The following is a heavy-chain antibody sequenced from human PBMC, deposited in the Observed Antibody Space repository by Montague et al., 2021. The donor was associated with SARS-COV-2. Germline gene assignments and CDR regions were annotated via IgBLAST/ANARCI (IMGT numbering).Heavy chain of an antibody. D-gene: IGHD4-17*01. CDR2: INHSGST. V-gene: IGHV4-34*01. J-gene: IGHJ6*02. Sequence: SETLSLTCAVYGGSFSGYYWSWIRQPPGKGLEWIGEINHSGSTNYNPSLKSRVTISVDTSKNQFSLKLSSVTAADTAVYYCERGQTHGDYFYGMDVWGQGTTVTVSS. CDR3: ERGQTHGDYFYGMDV. CDR1: GGSFSGYY.